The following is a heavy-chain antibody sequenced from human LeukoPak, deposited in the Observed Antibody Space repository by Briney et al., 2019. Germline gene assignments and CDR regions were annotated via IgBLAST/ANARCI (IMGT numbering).Heavy chain of an antibody. CDR1: GGSISSSSYY. Sequence: KPSETLSLTCTVSGGSISSSSYYWGWIRQPPGKRLEWIGSIYYSGSTYYNPSLKSRVTISVDTSKNQFSLKLSSVTAADTAVYYCARRYCSSTSCYNWFDPWGQGTLVTVSS. V-gene: IGHV4-39*07. D-gene: IGHD2-2*01. CDR3: ARRYCSSTSCYNWFDP. J-gene: IGHJ5*02. CDR2: IYYSGST.